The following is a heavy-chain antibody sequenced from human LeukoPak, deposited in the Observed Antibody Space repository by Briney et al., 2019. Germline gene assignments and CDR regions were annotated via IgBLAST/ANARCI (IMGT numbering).Heavy chain of an antibody. Sequence: SQTLSLTCTVSGGSISSGGYYWSWIRQPPGKGLEWIGYIYHSGSTYYNPSLKSRVTISVDRSKNQFSLKLSSVTAADTAVYYCASESITMIVVVSYAFDIWGQGTMVTVSS. V-gene: IGHV4-30-2*01. CDR2: IYHSGST. J-gene: IGHJ3*02. D-gene: IGHD3-22*01. CDR1: GGSISSGGYY. CDR3: ASESITMIVVVSYAFDI.